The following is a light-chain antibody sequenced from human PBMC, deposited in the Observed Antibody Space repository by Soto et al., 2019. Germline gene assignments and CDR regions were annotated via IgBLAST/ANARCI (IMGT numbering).Light chain of an antibody. CDR1: RSNIGRNA. Sequence: QSVLTEPPAASGSPGQRVTLSGSGSRSNIGRNAVNWYQQLAGTAPKLLIHGDNQRPSGVPDRFSGSKSGTSVSLAISVLQSEDEADYYCAAWDDSLNGRGFGGGAKLTVL. V-gene: IGLV1-44*01. J-gene: IGLJ3*02. CDR2: GDN. CDR3: AAWDDSLNGRG.